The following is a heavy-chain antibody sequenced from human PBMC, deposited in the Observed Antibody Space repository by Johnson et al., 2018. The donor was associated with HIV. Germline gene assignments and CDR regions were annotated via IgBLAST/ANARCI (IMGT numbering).Heavy chain of an antibody. D-gene: IGHD2/OR15-2a*01. V-gene: IGHV3-20*04. CDR2: INWNGGST. Sequence: VQLVESGGGVVQPGRSLRLSCAASGFTFDDYGMSWVRQAPGQGLEWVSGINWNGGSTGYADSVKGRFTISRDNAKNSLYLQMNSLRAEDTALYYCARDNNLSSAFDIWGQGTMVTVSS. J-gene: IGHJ3*02. CDR3: ARDNNLSSAFDI. CDR1: GFTFDDYG.